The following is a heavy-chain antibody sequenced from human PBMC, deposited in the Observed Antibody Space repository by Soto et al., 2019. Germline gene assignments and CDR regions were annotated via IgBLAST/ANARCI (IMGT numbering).Heavy chain of an antibody. CDR1: GYTFTNYY. V-gene: IGHV1-46*01. CDR2: ISPTGGST. D-gene: IGHD3-3*01. Sequence: QVQLVQSGAEVKKPGASVKVSCKASGYTFTNYYMHWVRQAPGQGLEWMGIISPTGGSTTYAQKFQGRVTMTRDTSTTTVYLEPSSLRSEDTAVYYCARDPWNYWGQGTLVTVSS. CDR3: ARDPWNY. J-gene: IGHJ4*02.